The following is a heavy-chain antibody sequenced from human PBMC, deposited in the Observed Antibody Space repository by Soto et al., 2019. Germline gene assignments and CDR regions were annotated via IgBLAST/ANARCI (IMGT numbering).Heavy chain of an antibody. CDR3: ASTAVKDFGVVNPDYYYYYYMDF. J-gene: IGHJ6*03. Sequence: SVKVSCKASGGTFSIYTISWVRQAPGQGLEWMGRIIPILGIANYAQKFQGRVTITADKSTSTAYMELSSLRSEDTAVYYCASTAVKDFGVVNPDYYYYYYMDFWGKGTTVTVSS. V-gene: IGHV1-69*02. CDR1: GGTFSIYT. CDR2: IIPILGIA. D-gene: IGHD3-3*01.